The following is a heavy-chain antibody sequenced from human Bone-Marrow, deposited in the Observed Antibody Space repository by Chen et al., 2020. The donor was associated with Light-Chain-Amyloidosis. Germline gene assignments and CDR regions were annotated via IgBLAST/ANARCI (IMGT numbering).Heavy chain of an antibody. J-gene: IGHJ4*02. CDR3: ARDRTLFGVAQYYFDY. D-gene: IGHD3-3*01. CDR2: VRQDVSVK. V-gene: IGHV3-7*03. Sequence: WVRQSPGKGLEWVANVRQDVSVKDYAASVKGRFTISRDDAKNSVYLQMNNLRAEDTAVYYCARDRTLFGVAQYYFDYWGQGTRVTVSS.